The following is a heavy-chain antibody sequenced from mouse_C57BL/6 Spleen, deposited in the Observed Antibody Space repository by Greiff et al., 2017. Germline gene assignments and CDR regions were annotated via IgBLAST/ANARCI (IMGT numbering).Heavy chain of an antibody. CDR1: GYTFTDYE. D-gene: IGHD2-10*02. CDR3: TRGGEYVSRYFDV. J-gene: IGHJ1*03. Sequence: VQLQESGAELVRPGASVTLSCKASGYTFTDYEMHWVKQTPVHGLEWIGAIDPETGGTAYNQKFKGKAILTADKSSSTAYMELRSLTSEDSAVYYCTRGGEYVSRYFDVWGTGTTVTVSS. V-gene: IGHV1-15*01. CDR2: IDPETGGT.